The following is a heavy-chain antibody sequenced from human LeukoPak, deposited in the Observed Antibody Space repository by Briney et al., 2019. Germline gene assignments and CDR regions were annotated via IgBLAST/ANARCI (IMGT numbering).Heavy chain of an antibody. CDR2: INGDGRNI. Sequence: GGSRRLSCVASGFTFSSYWMHWVRQDPRKGLVWVSRINGDGRNINYADSVRGRFTISRDNAKNTLYLQMNTLRVEDTAVYYCARDRLWNSLDSWGQGTLVTVSS. V-gene: IGHV3-74*01. D-gene: IGHD1-7*01. CDR1: GFTFSSYW. CDR3: ARDRLWNSLDS. J-gene: IGHJ4*02.